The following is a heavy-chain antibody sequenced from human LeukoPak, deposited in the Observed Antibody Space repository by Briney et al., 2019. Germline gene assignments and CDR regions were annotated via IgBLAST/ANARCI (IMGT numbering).Heavy chain of an antibody. CDR2: ISGSGGST. D-gene: IGHD3-22*01. J-gene: IGHJ4*02. CDR1: GFTFSSYA. Sequence: GGSLRLSCAASGFTFSSYAMSWVRQAPGKGLGWVSAISGSGGSTYYADSVKGRFTISRDNSKNTLYLQMNSLRAEDTAVYYCARPYYYDSSGYPSDYWGQGTLVTVSS. CDR3: ARPYYYDSSGYPSDY. V-gene: IGHV3-23*01.